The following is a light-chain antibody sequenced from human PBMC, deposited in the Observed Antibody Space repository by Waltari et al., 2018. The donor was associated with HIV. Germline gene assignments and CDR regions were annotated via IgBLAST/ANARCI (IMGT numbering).Light chain of an antibody. V-gene: IGLV1-47*01. CDR1: TSNLGSTY. CDR3: VTWDDSLRGVV. J-gene: IGLJ2*01. CDR2: RND. Sequence: SVVTQPPSASGTPGQRVTISCSGNTSNLGSTYVFWYQHLPGTAPKLLIHRNDQRPSGVPDRFSGSTSGTSASLAISGLRSEDEADYYCVTWDDSLRGVVFGGGTKVAVL.